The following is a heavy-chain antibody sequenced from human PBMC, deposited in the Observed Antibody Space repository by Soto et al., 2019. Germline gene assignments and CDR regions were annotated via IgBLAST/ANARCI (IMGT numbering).Heavy chain of an antibody. CDR3: ARGAVADRPRWYYWCDP. D-gene: IGHD6-19*01. CDR1: GYTYSTYD. CDR2: MNANSGDT. V-gene: IGHV1-8*01. Sequence: QVQLVPSWAELKKPGASVNVSCNAFGYTYSTYDINWVLLAPGQGLEWMGWMNANSGDTGYAQKFQGRVTMTRSTSLSTDYLEVYNLRSEATAIYYCARGAVADRPRWYYWCDPCGQGTLVTLSS. J-gene: IGHJ5*02.